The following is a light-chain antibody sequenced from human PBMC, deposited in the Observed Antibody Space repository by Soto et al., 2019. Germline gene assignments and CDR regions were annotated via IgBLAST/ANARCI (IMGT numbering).Light chain of an antibody. CDR2: GAS. CDR1: QSVSSSF. J-gene: IGKJ3*01. CDR3: QQYDSSPST. Sequence: EIVLTQSPGTPSLSPGERATLSCRASQSVSSSFLAWYQQKPGQAPRLLIYGASSRATGIPDRFSGSGSGTDFTLTISRLEPEDFAVYYCQQYDSSPSTFGPGTKVDIK. V-gene: IGKV3-20*01.